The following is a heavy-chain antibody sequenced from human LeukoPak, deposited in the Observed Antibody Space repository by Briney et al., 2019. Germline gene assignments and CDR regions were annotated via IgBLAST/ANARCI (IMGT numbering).Heavy chain of an antibody. CDR2: MYSGGTA. Sequence: GGSLRLSCAASGFTVISKYMSWVRQPPEKGLEWVSVMYSGGTAFYADYVKGRFTISRDNSKNSLFVQMNSPRAEDTAIYFCAKSRSGSANWALQIFGNWGQGTLVTVSS. V-gene: IGHV3-53*01. CDR1: GFTVISKY. D-gene: IGHD1-1*01. J-gene: IGHJ4*02. CDR3: AKSRSGSANWALQIFGN.